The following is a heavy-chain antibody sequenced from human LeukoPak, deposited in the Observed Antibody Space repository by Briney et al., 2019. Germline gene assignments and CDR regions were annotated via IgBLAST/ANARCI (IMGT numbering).Heavy chain of an antibody. V-gene: IGHV1-2*02. CDR3: ARVHDYVDPNWFDP. Sequence: ASVKVSCKASGYTFTGYYMHWVRQAPGQGLEWMGWINPNSGGTNYAQKFQGRVTMTRDTSISTAYMELSRLRSDDTAVYYCARVHDYVDPNWFDPWGQGTLVTVSS. CDR1: GYTFTGYY. J-gene: IGHJ5*02. CDR2: INPNSGGT. D-gene: IGHD4-17*01.